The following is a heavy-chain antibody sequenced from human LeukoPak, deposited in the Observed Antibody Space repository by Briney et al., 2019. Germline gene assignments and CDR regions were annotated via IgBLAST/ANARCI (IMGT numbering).Heavy chain of an antibody. CDR3: ARNYCSTTSCYRDGFDI. D-gene: IGHD2-2*01. J-gene: IGHJ3*02. CDR1: GGSISSGAYY. Sequence: SETLSPTCTVSGGSISSGAYYWSWIRQHPGKGLEWIGYISYSGSTYYNPSLRSRVTMSVDTSKNQFSLNLSSVTAADTAVYYCARNYCSTTSCYRDGFDIWGQGTMVTVSS. CDR2: ISYSGST. V-gene: IGHV4-31*03.